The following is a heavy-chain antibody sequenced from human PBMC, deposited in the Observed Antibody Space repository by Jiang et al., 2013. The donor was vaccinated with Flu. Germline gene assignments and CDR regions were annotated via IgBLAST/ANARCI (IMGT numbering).Heavy chain of an antibody. CDR3: ARVQHLGRGLDV. CDR2: TYYRSSWND. Sequence: QTLSLTCAISGDSVSSNSAAWNWIRQSPSRGLEWLGRTYYRSSWNDDYAASVKGRITIIPDTSKNQVSLQLNSVTPEDTGVYYCARVQHLGRGLDVWGK. J-gene: IGHJ6*03. V-gene: IGHV6-1*01. CDR1: GDSVSSNSAA.